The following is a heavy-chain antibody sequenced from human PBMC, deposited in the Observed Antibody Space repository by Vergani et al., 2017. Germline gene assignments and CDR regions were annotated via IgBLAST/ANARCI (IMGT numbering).Heavy chain of an antibody. V-gene: IGHV3-23*01. Sequence: QLLESGGGLIQPGGSLRLSCAASGFTFNSYAMTWVRQAPGKGLEWVSGINNNGGSTYYADSVKGRFTISGDNSKNTLYLQMTDLRAEDTATYYCAKVCGSTSCPYGGGAFDVWGHGTMVTVSS. CDR3: AKVCGSTSCPYGGGAFDV. CDR2: INNNGGST. CDR1: GFTFNSYA. D-gene: IGHD2-2*01. J-gene: IGHJ3*01.